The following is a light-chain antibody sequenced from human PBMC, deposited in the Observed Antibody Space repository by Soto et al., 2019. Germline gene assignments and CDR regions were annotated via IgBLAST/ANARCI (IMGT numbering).Light chain of an antibody. CDR3: AAWDDSLNGPV. V-gene: IGLV1-44*01. Sequence: QAVVTQPPSASGTPGQRVTISCSGSSYNIGSNTVNWYQQLPGTAPKLLIYSNNQRPSGVPDRFSGSKSGTSASLAISGVESEDEADYYCAAWDDSLNGPVFGGGTQLTVL. J-gene: IGLJ7*01. CDR1: SYNIGSNT. CDR2: SNN.